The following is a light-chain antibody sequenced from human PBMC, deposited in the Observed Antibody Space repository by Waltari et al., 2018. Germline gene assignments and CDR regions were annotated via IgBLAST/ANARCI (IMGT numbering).Light chain of an antibody. V-gene: IGLV4-69*01. Sequence: QLVLTQSPSASASLGASAKLTCTLDSGPRTNIIAWHPQPPEKGPRYLMKVNSDGSHSKGDEIPDRFSGSSSSSGAERYLTISSVQSEDEADYYCQTGGHGTWVFGGGTKLTVL. CDR3: QTGGHGTWV. CDR1: SGPRTNI. CDR2: VNSDGSH. J-gene: IGLJ3*02.